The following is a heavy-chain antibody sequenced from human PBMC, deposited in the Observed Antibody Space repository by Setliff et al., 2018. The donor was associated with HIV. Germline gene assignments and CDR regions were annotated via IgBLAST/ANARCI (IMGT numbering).Heavy chain of an antibody. CDR3: ARVVGLSALDY. Sequence: SETLSLTCDVSGYSISSGYYWGWIRQPPGKGLEWIGSIYHSGTTYYNPSLKSRVTISVDTSKNQFSLKLTPVTAADTAVYYCARVVGLSALDYWGQGTLVTVSS. CDR1: GYSISSGYY. D-gene: IGHD2-21*01. CDR2: IYHSGTT. V-gene: IGHV4-38-2*01. J-gene: IGHJ4*02.